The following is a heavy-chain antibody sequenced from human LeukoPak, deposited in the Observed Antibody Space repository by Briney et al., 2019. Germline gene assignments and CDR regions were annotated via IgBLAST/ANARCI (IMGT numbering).Heavy chain of an antibody. D-gene: IGHD4-17*01. CDR3: ARDPGDYDYGDYGWFDP. Sequence: GGTLRLSCAASGFTFSSYGMSWVRQAPGKGLEWVSDISGSGGSTYYADSVKGRFTISRDNSKNTLYLQMNSLRAEDTAVYYCARDPGDYDYGDYGWFDPWGQGTLVTVSS. V-gene: IGHV3-23*01. CDR1: GFTFSSYG. CDR2: ISGSGGST. J-gene: IGHJ5*02.